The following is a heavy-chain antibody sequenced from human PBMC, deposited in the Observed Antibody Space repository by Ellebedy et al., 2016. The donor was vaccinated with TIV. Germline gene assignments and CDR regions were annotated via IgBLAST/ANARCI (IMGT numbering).Heavy chain of an antibody. D-gene: IGHD1-26*01. CDR1: GFTFSSFA. J-gene: IGHJ4*02. Sequence: GESLKISCAASGFTFSSFAMSWVRQAPGIGLEWVSAIGYDAVATNYADSVKGRFTISRDHFGNMLYLQMNSLGAEDTAVYYCAREGGTYYSAHFDQWGQGTPVTVSS. CDR2: IGYDAVAT. V-gene: IGHV3-23*01. CDR3: AREGGTYYSAHFDQ.